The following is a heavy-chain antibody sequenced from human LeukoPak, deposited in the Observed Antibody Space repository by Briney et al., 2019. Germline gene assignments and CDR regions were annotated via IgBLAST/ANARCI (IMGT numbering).Heavy chain of an antibody. CDR2: INTSGGST. D-gene: IGHD3-22*01. Sequence: ASVKVSCKASGYTFTSYYMHWVRQAPGQGLEWMGIINTSGGSTNYAQKFQGRVTMTRDTSTTTVYMELSSLRSEDTAVYYCATGFYFDTSGLLMHWGQGTLVTVSS. J-gene: IGHJ4*02. CDR1: GYTFTSYY. V-gene: IGHV1-46*01. CDR3: ATGFYFDTSGLLMH.